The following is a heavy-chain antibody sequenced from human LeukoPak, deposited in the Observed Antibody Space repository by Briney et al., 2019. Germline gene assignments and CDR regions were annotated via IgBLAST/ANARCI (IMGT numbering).Heavy chain of an antibody. CDR2: ISGTSNTI. Sequence: GGSLRLSCVGSGFTFSSYSMNWVRQAPGKGLEWVSYISGTSNTIYYDDFVKGRFTVSRDNAKNSLYLQMNSLRAEDTAIYYCARDLGSYSSGWYMGFDYWGQGTLVTVSS. V-gene: IGHV3-48*01. CDR1: GFTFSSYS. D-gene: IGHD6-19*01. CDR3: ARDLGSYSSGWYMGFDY. J-gene: IGHJ4*02.